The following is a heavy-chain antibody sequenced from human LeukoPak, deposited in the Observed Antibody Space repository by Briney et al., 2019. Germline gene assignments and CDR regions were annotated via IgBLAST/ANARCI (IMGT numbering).Heavy chain of an antibody. V-gene: IGHV4-59*01. Sequence: SETLPLTCAVSGGSISSYYWNWIRQPPGKGLEWIGYIYYSGSTIYNPSLKSRVTISVDRPNNHFSLTLSSVTAADTAVYYCARVGYYDSSGYLDYWGQGTLVTVSS. CDR2: IYYSGST. CDR3: ARVGYYDSSGYLDY. D-gene: IGHD3-22*01. J-gene: IGHJ4*02. CDR1: GGSISSYY.